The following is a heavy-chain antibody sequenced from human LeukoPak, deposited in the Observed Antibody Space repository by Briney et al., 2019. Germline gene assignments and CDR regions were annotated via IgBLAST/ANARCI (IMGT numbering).Heavy chain of an antibody. CDR1: GDSISSSSYY. Sequence: PSETVSLTCTVSGDSISSSSYYWGWIRQPPAKGLGWVGGFYYSGSNYYHPSLKSRVIISVDTSKNQFSLKLSSVTAADTAVYYCARQVLLWFGELSSGDADYWGQGTLVTVSS. CDR2: FYYSGSN. V-gene: IGHV4-39*01. CDR3: ARQVLLWFGELSSGDADY. D-gene: IGHD3-10*01. J-gene: IGHJ4*02.